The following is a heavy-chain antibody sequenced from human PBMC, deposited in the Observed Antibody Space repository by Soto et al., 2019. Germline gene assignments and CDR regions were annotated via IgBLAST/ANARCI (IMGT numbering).Heavy chain of an antibody. V-gene: IGHV4-61*01. CDR2: ISYSGGT. CDR3: AKIWMTHYDY. D-gene: IGHD3-3*01. J-gene: IGHJ4*01. CDR1: GDSVTTGSSS. Sequence: QVQLQESGPGLVKPSETLSLTCTVSGDSVTTGSSSWTWIRQPPGNGLEWIGNISYSGGTNYNPSLKGRVTIALDSSKNQFSLKLTSVTAADTAVYYCAKIWMTHYDYWGHGSLVTVSS.